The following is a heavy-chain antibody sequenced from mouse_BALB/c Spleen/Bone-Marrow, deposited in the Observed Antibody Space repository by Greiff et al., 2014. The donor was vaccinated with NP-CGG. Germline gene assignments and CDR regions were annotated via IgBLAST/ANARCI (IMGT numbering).Heavy chain of an antibody. V-gene: IGHV5-6-5*01. CDR1: GFTFSGYA. D-gene: IGHD2-5*01. Sequence: EVKLVESGGGLVKPGGSLKLSCAASGFTFSGYAMSWVRQTPEKRLEWVASISSGGSTFYPDSVMGRLTISRDNARNILYLQMSSLRSEDTAMYYCARRKTTILATFYWYFDVWGAGTTVTVSS. CDR3: ARRKTTILATFYWYFDV. CDR2: ISSGGST. J-gene: IGHJ1*01.